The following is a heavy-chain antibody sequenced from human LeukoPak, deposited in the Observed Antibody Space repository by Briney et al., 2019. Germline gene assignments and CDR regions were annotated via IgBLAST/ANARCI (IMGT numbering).Heavy chain of an antibody. J-gene: IGHJ3*02. CDR1: GFTFSGYW. V-gene: IGHV3-7*01. CDR2: IKQDGSEK. Sequence: GSLRLSCAASGFTFSGYWMSWVRQAPGKGLEWVANIKQDGSEKYYVDSVKGRFTISRDNAKNSLYLQMNSLRAEDTAVYYCATEELERPRLDAFDIWGQGTMVTVSS. CDR3: ATEELERPRLDAFDI. D-gene: IGHD1-1*01.